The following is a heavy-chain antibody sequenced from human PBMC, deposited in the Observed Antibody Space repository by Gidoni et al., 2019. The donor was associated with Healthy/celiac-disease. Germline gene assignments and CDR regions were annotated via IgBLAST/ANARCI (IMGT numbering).Heavy chain of an antibody. Sequence: QITLKESGPTLVKPTQTLTLTCTFSGFSLSTSGVGVGWIRQPPGKALEWLALIYWDDDKRYSPSLKSRLTITKDTSKNQVVLTMTNMDPVDTATYYCAHIEVTTMVQGVIITPYYFDYWGQGTLVTVSS. CDR1: GFSLSTSGVG. CDR2: IYWDDDK. CDR3: AHIEVTTMVQGVIITPYYFDY. D-gene: IGHD3-10*01. V-gene: IGHV2-5*02. J-gene: IGHJ4*02.